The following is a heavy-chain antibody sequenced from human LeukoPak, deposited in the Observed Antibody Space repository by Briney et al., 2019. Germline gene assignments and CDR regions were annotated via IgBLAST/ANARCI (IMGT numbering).Heavy chain of an antibody. V-gene: IGHV4-59*01. CDR1: GGSISNYY. D-gene: IGHD3-22*01. J-gene: IGHJ4*02. Sequence: PSETLSLTCTVSGGSISNYYWSWIRQPPGKGLEWIGYIYYSGSTNYNPSLKSRVTISVDTSKNQFSLKLSSVTAADTAVYYCARDYGGSGYYWAYWGQGTLVTVSS. CDR2: IYYSGST. CDR3: ARDYGGSGYYWAY.